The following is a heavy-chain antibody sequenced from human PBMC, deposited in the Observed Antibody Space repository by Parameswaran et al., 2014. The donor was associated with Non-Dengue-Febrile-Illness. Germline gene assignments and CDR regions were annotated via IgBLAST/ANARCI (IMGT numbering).Heavy chain of an antibody. J-gene: IGHJ4*02. CDR2: IYYSGST. Sequence: VRQMPGKGLEWIGYIYYSGSTNYNPSLKSRVTISVDTSKNQFSLKLSSVTAADTAVYYCARHSDLAYCGGDCYFPYYFDYWGQGNLVTVSS. D-gene: IGHD2-21*02. CDR3: ARHSDLAYCGGDCYFPYYFDY. V-gene: IGHV4-59*08.